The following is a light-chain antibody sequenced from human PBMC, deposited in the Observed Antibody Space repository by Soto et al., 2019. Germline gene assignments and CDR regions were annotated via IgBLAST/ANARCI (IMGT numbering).Light chain of an antibody. V-gene: IGKV1-5*01. J-gene: IGKJ1*01. CDR2: DAS. Sequence: IPISQSTSALSASVRDKVTITFRASHNIERWMAWYQQKPGQAPRLLIYDASSRATGIPDRFSGSGSGTEFTLTISSLQPDDFATYYCQQYNSYSGFGQGTKVDIK. CDR3: QQYNSYSG. CDR1: HNIERW.